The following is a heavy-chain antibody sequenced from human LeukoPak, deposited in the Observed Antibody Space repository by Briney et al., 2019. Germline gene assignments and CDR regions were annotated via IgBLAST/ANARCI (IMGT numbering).Heavy chain of an antibody. D-gene: IGHD3-16*01. Sequence: GGSLRLSCAASGFKFSDFWMTWVRQTPGKGLEWVSNIKEDGSEEYHVDSVKGRFTISRDNTKSSLFLQMNSLRGDDTAVYYCVRDSRPGGAMGLYHNFDFWGQGTLVTVSS. CDR1: GFKFSDFW. V-gene: IGHV3-7*01. CDR3: VRDSRPGGAMGLYHNFDF. CDR2: IKEDGSEE. J-gene: IGHJ4*02.